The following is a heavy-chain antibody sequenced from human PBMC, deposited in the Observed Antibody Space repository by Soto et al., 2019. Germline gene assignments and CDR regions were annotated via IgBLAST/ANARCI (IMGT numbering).Heavy chain of an antibody. D-gene: IGHD6-13*01. CDR3: ARGIAAERTYYYYYGMDV. V-gene: IGHV3-21*01. CDR1: GFTFSSYS. Sequence: GGFLRLSCAASGFTFSSYSMNWVRQAPGKGLEWVSSISSSSSYIYYADSVKGRFTISRDNAKNSLYLQMNSLRAEDTAVYYCARGIAAERTYYYYYGMDVWGQGTTVTVSS. J-gene: IGHJ6*02. CDR2: ISSSSSYI.